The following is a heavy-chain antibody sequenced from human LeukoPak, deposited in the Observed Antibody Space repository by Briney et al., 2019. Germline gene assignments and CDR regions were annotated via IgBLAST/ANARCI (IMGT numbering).Heavy chain of an antibody. CDR3: ARGSSSGWYFIDY. Sequence: QAGGSLRLSCAASGFTVSSNYMSWVRQAPGKGLEWVSVIYSGGSTYYADSVKGRFTISRDNSKNTLYLQMNSLRAEDTAVYYCARGSSSGWYFIDYWGQGTLVTVSS. D-gene: IGHD6-19*01. CDR2: IYSGGST. J-gene: IGHJ4*02. V-gene: IGHV3-53*01. CDR1: GFTVSSNY.